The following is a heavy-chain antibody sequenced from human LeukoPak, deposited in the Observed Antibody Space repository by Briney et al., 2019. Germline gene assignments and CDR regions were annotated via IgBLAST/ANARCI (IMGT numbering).Heavy chain of an antibody. V-gene: IGHV3-23*01. J-gene: IGHJ6*03. D-gene: IGHD1-26*01. CDR2: ISDSGLST. Sequence: GGSLRLSCAASGFTFTSYAMSWVRQAPGKGLEWVSGISDSGLSTYYADSVKGRFTISRDNSKNTLYLQMISLRAEDTAIYYCAKDRGELPYYYYMDVWGKGTTVTVSS. CDR1: GFTFTSYA. CDR3: AKDRGELPYYYYMDV.